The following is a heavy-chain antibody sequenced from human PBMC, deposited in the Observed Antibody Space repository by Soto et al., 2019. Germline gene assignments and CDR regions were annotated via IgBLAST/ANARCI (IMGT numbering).Heavy chain of an antibody. CDR1: GFTFSSYS. V-gene: IGHV3-21*01. Sequence: GGSLRLSCAASGFTFSSYSMNWVRQAPGKGLEWVSSISSSSSYIYYADSVKGRFTISRDNAKNSLYLQMNSLRAEDTAVYYCARPPSTVTTGGYFDLWGRGTLVTVSS. CDR2: ISSSSSYI. CDR3: ARPPSTVTTGGYFDL. D-gene: IGHD4-17*01. J-gene: IGHJ2*01.